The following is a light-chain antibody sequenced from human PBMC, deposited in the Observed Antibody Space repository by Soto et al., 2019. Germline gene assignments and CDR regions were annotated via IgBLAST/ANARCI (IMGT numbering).Light chain of an antibody. CDR3: QQYRT. J-gene: IGKJ1*01. Sequence: EIVMTQSPATLSVSPGERDTLSCRASQSVSSNLAWYQQKPGQAPRLLIYGASTRATGIPARFSGSGSGTEFTLTISSLQSEDFAVYYCQQYRTFGQGTKVDIK. CDR2: GAS. V-gene: IGKV3-15*01. CDR1: QSVSSN.